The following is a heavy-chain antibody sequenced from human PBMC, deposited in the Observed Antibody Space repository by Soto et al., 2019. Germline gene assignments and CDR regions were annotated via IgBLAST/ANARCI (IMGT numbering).Heavy chain of an antibody. CDR3: ARDVSRGTSSLYFDALDI. D-gene: IGHD6-13*01. CDR2: IRKDGSKT. J-gene: IGHJ3*02. V-gene: IGHV3-7*05. Sequence: EVRLVESGGGLVQPGGSLRLSGAASGFTFSSDWMTWVRQAPGKGLEWVANIRKDGSKTSYLDSVRGRFTISRDNAQGALYLQMDSLRAEDTALYYCARDVSRGTSSLYFDALDIWGQGTMVTVSS. CDR1: GFTFSSDW.